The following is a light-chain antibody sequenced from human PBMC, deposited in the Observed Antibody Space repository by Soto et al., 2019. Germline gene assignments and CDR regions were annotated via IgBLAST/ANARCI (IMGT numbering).Light chain of an antibody. CDR3: SSFATTDTPMV. CDR2: DVS. Sequence: QSVLTQPASVSGSPRQSITISCTGTSSDVGGYNHVSWYQQHPGEAPKLMIYDVSSRPSGVSNRFSGSKAADTASLTISGLQAEDEADYYCSSFATTDTPMVFGGGTKVTVL. CDR1: SSDVGGYNH. V-gene: IGLV2-14*03. J-gene: IGLJ2*01.